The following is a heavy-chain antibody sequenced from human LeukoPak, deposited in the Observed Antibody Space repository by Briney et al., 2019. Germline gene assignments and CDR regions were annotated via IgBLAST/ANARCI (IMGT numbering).Heavy chain of an antibody. V-gene: IGHV1-18*01. CDR1: VYTFSNRR. CDR2: ISVYNGNT. J-gene: IGHJ4*02. Sequence: ASVKDSFQPSVYTFSNRRINSLRQAPGQGLEWMGWISVYNGNTNYAQKLQGRVTMTTDTSTSTAYMELRSLRSDDTAVYYCARGQSGGWYGAETWGQGTLVTVSS. CDR3: ARGQSGGWYGAET. D-gene: IGHD6-19*01.